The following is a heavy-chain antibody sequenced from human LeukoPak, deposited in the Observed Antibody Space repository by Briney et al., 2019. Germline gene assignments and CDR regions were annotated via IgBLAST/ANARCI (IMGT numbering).Heavy chain of an antibody. CDR3: ATFYGSGRPIPYYYYMDV. Sequence: ASVKVSCKASGYTFTGYYMHWVRQAPGQGLEWMGWINPNSGGTNYAQKFQGRVTMTRDTSISTAYMELSRLRSDDTAVYYCATFYGSGRPIPYYYYMDVWGKGTTVIVSS. J-gene: IGHJ6*03. D-gene: IGHD3-10*01. V-gene: IGHV1-2*02. CDR2: INPNSGGT. CDR1: GYTFTGYY.